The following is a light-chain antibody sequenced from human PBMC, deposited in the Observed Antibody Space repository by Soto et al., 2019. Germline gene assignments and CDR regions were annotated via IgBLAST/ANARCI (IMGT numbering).Light chain of an antibody. CDR3: QQRSSWPLT. Sequence: EIVLTQSPATLSLSSGERATLSCRASQSVSNFLAWYQQKPGQPPRLLIYDASIRAAGFPARFSGSGSGTDFTLTINNLEPEGFAVYFCQQRSSWPLTFGGGTKVEIK. V-gene: IGKV3-11*01. J-gene: IGKJ4*01. CDR2: DAS. CDR1: QSVSNF.